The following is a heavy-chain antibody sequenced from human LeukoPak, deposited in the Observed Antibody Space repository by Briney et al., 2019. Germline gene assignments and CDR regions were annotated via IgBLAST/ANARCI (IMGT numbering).Heavy chain of an antibody. CDR2: FDPEDGET. CDR1: GYTLTELS. J-gene: IGHJ3*02. CDR3: ATVKSMSGDYYDSSGAILAFDI. V-gene: IGHV1-24*01. Sequence: GASVKVSCKVSGYTLTELSMHWVRQAPGKGLEWMGGFDPEDGETIYAQKFQGRVTMTEDTSTDTAYMELSSLRSEDTAVYYCATVKSMSGDYYDSSGAILAFDIWGQGTMVTVSS. D-gene: IGHD3-22*01.